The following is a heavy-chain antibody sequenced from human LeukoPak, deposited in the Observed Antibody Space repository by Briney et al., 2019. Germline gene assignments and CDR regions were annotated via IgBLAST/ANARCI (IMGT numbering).Heavy chain of an antibody. J-gene: IGHJ4*02. CDR3: ARDGPRSGYDLGHFDN. CDR1: GGSISNYF. CDR2: IYGTGRS. Sequence: SAETLSLTCTVSGGSISNYFWSWVRQPAGKGLEWIGRIYGTGRSDYNPSLKSRITMSVDTSKNQFSLKLSSVTAADTAVYYCARDGPRSGYDLGHFDNLGQGTLVTASS. D-gene: IGHD5-12*01. V-gene: IGHV4-4*07.